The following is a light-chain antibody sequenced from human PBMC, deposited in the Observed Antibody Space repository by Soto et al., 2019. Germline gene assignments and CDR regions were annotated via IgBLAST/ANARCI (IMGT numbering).Light chain of an antibody. V-gene: IGLV2-14*01. CDR2: EVS. CDR3: SSYTSSSTLLV. CDR1: SSDVGGYNY. J-gene: IGLJ1*01. Sequence: QSVLTQPASASGSPGQSITISCTGTSSDVGGYNYVSWYQQHPGKAPKLMIYEVSNRPSGVSNRFSGSKSGNTASLTISGLQAEDEADYYCSSYTSSSTLLVFGTGTKLTVL.